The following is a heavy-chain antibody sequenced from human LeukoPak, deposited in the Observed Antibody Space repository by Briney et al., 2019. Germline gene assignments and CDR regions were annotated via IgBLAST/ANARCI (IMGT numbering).Heavy chain of an antibody. CDR3: ARHKATAIGWPSDY. J-gene: IGHJ4*02. CDR2: ISYTGST. Sequence: MPSETLYLTCAVSGGSVSSYYWNWIRQPPWKGQEWNGYISYTGSTNYNPSLKSRVTISVDTSKNQISLKLSSVTAADTAVYYRARHKATAIGWPSDYWGQGILVTVSS. CDR1: GGSVSSYY. D-gene: IGHD2-21*02. V-gene: IGHV4-59*08.